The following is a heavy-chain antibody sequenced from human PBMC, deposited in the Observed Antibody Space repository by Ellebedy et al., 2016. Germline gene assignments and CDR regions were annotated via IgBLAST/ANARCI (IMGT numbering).Heavy chain of an antibody. J-gene: IGHJ6*02. D-gene: IGHD3-22*01. Sequence: GESLKISCKGSGYSFTSYWISWVRQMPGKGLEWMGRIDPSDSYTNYSPSFQGHVTISADKSISTAYLQWSSLKASDTAMYYCASSYYYDSSGYNGGYYYYYGMDVWGQGTTVTVSS. CDR1: GYSFTSYW. CDR3: ASSYYYDSSGYNGGYYYYYGMDV. V-gene: IGHV5-10-1*01. CDR2: IDPSDSYT.